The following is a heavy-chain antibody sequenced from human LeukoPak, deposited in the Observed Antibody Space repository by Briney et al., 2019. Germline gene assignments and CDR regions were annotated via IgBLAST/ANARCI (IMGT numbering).Heavy chain of an antibody. CDR2: ISSSGSTI. V-gene: IGHV3-11*04. J-gene: IGHJ6*03. CDR3: AKTPGEDYYYYYYMDV. D-gene: IGHD3-16*01. CDR1: GFTFSDYY. Sequence: GGSLRLSCAASGFTFSDYYMSWIRQAPGKGLEWVSYISSSGSTIYYADSVKGRFTISRDNAKNSLYLQMNSLRAEDTAVYYCAKTPGEDYYYYYYMDVWGKGTTVTVSS.